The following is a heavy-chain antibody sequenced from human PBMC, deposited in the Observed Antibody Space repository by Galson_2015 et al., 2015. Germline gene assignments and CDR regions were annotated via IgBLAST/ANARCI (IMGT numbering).Heavy chain of an antibody. Sequence: SVKVSCKASGGSFTSFTFGWVRQAPGQGLEWMGGIIPIFGTTNYAQKFQGRVTITADASTSSVQMELSSLRPEDTAVYFCARIPVVVSLWFGSVLAPGFDAWGQG. V-gene: IGHV1-69*13. CDR1: GGSFTSFT. D-gene: IGHD3-10*01. J-gene: IGHJ5*02. CDR2: IIPIFGTT. CDR3: ARIPVVVSLWFGSVLAPGFDA.